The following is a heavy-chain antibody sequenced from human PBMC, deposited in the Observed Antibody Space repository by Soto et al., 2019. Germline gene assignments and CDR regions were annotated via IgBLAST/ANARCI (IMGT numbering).Heavy chain of an antibody. CDR1: GGSFSGYY. D-gene: IGHD3-10*01. V-gene: IGHV4-34*01. J-gene: IGHJ6*02. CDR2: INHSGST. CDR3: ARGRHYYGSGSYSRCYYGMDV. Sequence: SETLSLTCAVYGGSFSGYYWSWIRQPPGKGLEWIGEINHSGSTNYNPSLKSRVTISVDTSKNQFSLKLSSVTAADTAVYYCARGRHYYGSGSYSRCYYGMDVWGQGTTVTVSS.